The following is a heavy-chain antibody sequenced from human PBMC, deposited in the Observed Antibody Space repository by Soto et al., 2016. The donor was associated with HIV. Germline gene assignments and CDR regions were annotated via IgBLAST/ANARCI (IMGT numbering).Heavy chain of an antibody. J-gene: IGHJ5*02. CDR2: INPRSSET. V-gene: IGHV1-2*02. Sequence: QVQLVQSGAEVKKPGASVKVSCKASGYTFTDYYLHWVRQAPGQGLEWMGRINPRSSETDYAQKFQGRVTLTRDTSINTGYMELTSLRFDDTAVYFCAKFAIASAGRWFDPWGQGSLVTVSS. CDR1: GYTFTDYY. CDR3: AKFAIASAGRWFDP. D-gene: IGHD2-21*01.